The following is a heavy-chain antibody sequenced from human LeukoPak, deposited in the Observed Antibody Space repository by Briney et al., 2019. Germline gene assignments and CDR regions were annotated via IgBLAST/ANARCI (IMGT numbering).Heavy chain of an antibody. CDR3: ARRAVAENYFDY. J-gene: IGHJ4*02. Sequence: SETLSLTCTVSGGSISGYYWSWIRQPPGKGLEWIGYIYSSGSTTYNSSLKSRVTISVDTSKNQFSLKLSSVTAADTAVYYCARRAVAENYFDYWGREPWSPSPQ. CDR1: GGSISGYY. D-gene: IGHD6-19*01. V-gene: IGHV4-4*09. CDR2: IYSSGST.